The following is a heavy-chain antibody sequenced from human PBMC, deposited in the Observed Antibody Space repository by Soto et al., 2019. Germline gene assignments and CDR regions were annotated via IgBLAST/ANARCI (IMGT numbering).Heavy chain of an antibody. J-gene: IGHJ3*02. V-gene: IGHV1-18*01. CDR2: ISDYNGNT. CDR1: GYTFTSYG. D-gene: IGHD6-13*01. Sequence: QVQLVQSGAEVKKPGASVKVSCKASGYTFTSYGISWVRQAPGQGLEWMGWISDYNGNTNYAQKVQGRVTMTTDTSTSTAYMELRSVRSDDTAVYYCATKALAGYSSSWGAFDIWGQGTMVTVSS. CDR3: ATKALAGYSSSWGAFDI.